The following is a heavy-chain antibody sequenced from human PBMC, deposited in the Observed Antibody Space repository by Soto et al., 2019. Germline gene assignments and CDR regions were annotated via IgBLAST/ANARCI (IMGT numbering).Heavy chain of an antibody. CDR2: IYYSGST. CDR3: GGGIVPAGQTDY. V-gene: IGHV4-31*03. J-gene: IGHJ4*02. Sequence: QVQLQESGPGLVKPSQTLSLTCTVSGGSISSGGYCWSWIRQHPGKGLEWIGYIYYSGSTYYNPSLKSRVTISVDTSKNQFSLKLSSVTAADTAVYYCGGGIVPAGQTDYWGQGTLVTVSS. CDR1: GGSISSGGYC. D-gene: IGHD2-2*01.